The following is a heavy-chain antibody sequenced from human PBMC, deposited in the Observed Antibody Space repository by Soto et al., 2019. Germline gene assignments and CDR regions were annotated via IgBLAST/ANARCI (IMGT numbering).Heavy chain of an antibody. D-gene: IGHD2-2*01. V-gene: IGHV4-38-2*01. J-gene: IGHJ6*02. CDR3: TRIYYTTTTCFINCMDV. CDR2: ISYGGDT. CDR1: GNGITNGYH. Sequence: ETLSLTCAVSGNGITNGYHWGWIRPPPGKELEWIGTISYGGDTYYHPSLQRRVTISIDTAKKQLSLILSSVAASDMATYYGTRIYYTTTTCFINCMDVGSQGTRVTVSS.